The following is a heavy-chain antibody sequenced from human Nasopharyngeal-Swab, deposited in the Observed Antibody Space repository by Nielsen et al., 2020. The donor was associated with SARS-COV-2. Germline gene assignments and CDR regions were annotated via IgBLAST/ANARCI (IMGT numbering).Heavy chain of an antibody. J-gene: IGHJ4*02. CDR1: GFTFSTSI. V-gene: IGHV3-33*08. CDR3: ARDANSYGDASFDY. D-gene: IGHD4-17*01. Sequence: GESLKISCAASGFTFSTSIMNWVRQAPGKGLEWVAAVWSDGSYKYYADSVKGRFTISRDNSKNTLYLQMNSLRAEDTAVYYCARDANSYGDASFDYWGQGTLVTVSS. CDR2: VWSDGSYK.